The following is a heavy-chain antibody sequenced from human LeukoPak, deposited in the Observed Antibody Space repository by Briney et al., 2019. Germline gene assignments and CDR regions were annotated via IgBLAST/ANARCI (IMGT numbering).Heavy chain of an antibody. CDR2: IHTNIDGGII. V-gene: IGHV3-15*01. Sequence: PGGSLRLSCVASGLTFSNVWMSWLRQAPGKGLEWVARIHTNIDGGIIDYAAPVRGRFTISRDDSKNTLYLQMNSLKTEDTAMYYCTVRSSIWGQGTLVTVSS. D-gene: IGHD6-13*01. CDR1: GLTFSNVW. J-gene: IGHJ4*02. CDR3: TVRSSI.